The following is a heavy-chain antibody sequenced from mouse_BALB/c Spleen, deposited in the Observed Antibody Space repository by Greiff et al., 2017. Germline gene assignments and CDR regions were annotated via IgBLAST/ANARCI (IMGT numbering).Heavy chain of an antibody. D-gene: IGHD1-2*01. Sequence: EVKLMESGGGLVQPGGSLRLSCATSGFTFTDYYMSWVRQPPGKALEWLGFIRNKANGYTTEYSASVKGRFTISRDNSQSILYLQMNTLRAEDSATYYCARGDYYGYHYAMDYWGQGTSVTVSS. CDR3: ARGDYYGYHYAMDY. CDR1: GFTFTDYY. J-gene: IGHJ4*01. CDR2: IRNKANGYTT. V-gene: IGHV7-3*02.